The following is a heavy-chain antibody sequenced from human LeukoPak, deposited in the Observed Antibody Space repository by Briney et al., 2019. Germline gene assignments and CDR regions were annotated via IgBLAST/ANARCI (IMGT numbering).Heavy chain of an antibody. CDR2: ISSSGNAI. J-gene: IGHJ3*02. CDR1: GFTFGSYE. Sequence: PPGGSLRLSCAASGFTFGSYEMNWVRQAPGKGLEWVSYISSSGNAIYYADSVKGRFTISRDNAKNSLYLQMNSLRAEDTAVYYCARATRFNYYDITGAFDIWGQGTMVTVSS. D-gene: IGHD3-22*01. V-gene: IGHV3-48*03. CDR3: ARATRFNYYDITGAFDI.